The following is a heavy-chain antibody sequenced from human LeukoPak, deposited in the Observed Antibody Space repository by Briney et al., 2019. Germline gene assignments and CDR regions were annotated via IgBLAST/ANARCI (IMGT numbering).Heavy chain of an antibody. CDR2: ISGSGGST. CDR1: GFTFSSYA. Sequence: SGGSLRLSCAASGFTFSSYAMSWVRQAPGKGLEWVSAISGSGGSTYYADSVKGRFTISRDNSKNTLYLQMNSLRAEDTAVYYCAKVADYGGKSKNDAFDIWGQGTMVTVSS. CDR3: AKVADYGGKSKNDAFDI. V-gene: IGHV3-23*01. D-gene: IGHD4-23*01. J-gene: IGHJ3*02.